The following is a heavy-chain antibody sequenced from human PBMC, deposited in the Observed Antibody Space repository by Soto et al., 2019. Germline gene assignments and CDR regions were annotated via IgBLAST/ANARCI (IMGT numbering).Heavy chain of an antibody. D-gene: IGHD3-3*01. Sequence: LSLTCIVSGGYRSSNYWSWIRQPPGKGLEWIGYIYYTGSTNFNPSLKNRVIISVDTSKNQFSLKLSSVTAADTAVYYCARSYPNTIFGVVPSRGLDVWGQGTTVTVPS. V-gene: IGHV4-59*01. J-gene: IGHJ6*02. CDR1: GGYRSSNY. CDR3: ARSYPNTIFGVVPSRGLDV. CDR2: IYYTGST.